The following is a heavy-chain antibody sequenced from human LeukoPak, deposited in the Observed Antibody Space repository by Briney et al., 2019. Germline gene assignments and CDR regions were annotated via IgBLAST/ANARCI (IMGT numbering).Heavy chain of an antibody. D-gene: IGHD6-19*01. Sequence: GASVKVSCKASGYTFTSYGISWVRQAPGQGREWMAWISAYNGNTNYAQKLQGRVTMTTDTSTSTAYMELRTLRSDDTAVYYCARKPGAVAGTGLLVYWRQGTLVTVSS. J-gene: IGHJ4*02. CDR2: ISAYNGNT. CDR1: GYTFTSYG. V-gene: IGHV1-18*01. CDR3: ARKPGAVAGTGLLVY.